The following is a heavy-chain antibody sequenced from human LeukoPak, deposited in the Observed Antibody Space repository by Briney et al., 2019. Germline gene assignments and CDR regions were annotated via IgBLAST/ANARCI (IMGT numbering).Heavy chain of an antibody. CDR1: GFTFSHPA. J-gene: IGHJ3*01. V-gene: IGHV3-23*01. D-gene: IGHD3-16*02. CDR2: ISFSGANT. CDR3: VRDIELST. Sequence: TGGSLRLSCAASGFTFSHPAMTWVRQAPGRGLEWVSLISFSGANTYSADSVKGRFTISRDNSKDTLFLQMNSLRAEDTAIYYCVRDIELSTWGLGTMVTVSS.